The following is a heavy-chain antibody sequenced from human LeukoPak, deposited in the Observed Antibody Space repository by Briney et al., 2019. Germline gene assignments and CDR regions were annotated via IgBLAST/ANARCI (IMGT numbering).Heavy chain of an antibody. J-gene: IGHJ6*02. CDR2: ISSSSSYI. Sequence: PGGSLRLSCAASGFTFSSYSMNWVRQAPGKRLEWVSSISSSSSYIYYADSVKGRFTISRDNAKNSLYLQMNSLRAEDTAVYYCARDHPGYCSSTSCNQNGKRYYYYYGMDVWGQGTTVTVSS. CDR1: GFTFSSYS. CDR3: ARDHPGYCSSTSCNQNGKRYYYYYGMDV. D-gene: IGHD2-2*01. V-gene: IGHV3-21*01.